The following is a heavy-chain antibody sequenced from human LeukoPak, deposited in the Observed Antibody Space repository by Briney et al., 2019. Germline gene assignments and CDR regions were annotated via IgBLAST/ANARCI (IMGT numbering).Heavy chain of an antibody. CDR1: GITFNIYS. J-gene: IGHJ4*02. CDR3: ARKRDYAFDY. V-gene: IGHV3-21*01. Sequence: GGSLRLSCVASGITFNIYSINWVRQAPGKGLERVSSIDSTGNFIYYADSVKGRFTISRDNAENSLYLQMNSLRDEDTAVYYCARKRDYAFDYWGQGTLVTVSS. D-gene: IGHD2-2*01. CDR2: IDSTGNFI.